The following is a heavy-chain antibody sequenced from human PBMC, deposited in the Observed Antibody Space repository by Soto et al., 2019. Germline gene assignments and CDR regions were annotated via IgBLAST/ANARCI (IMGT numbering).Heavy chain of an antibody. D-gene: IGHD2-15*01. CDR1: GGSISSSSYY. CDR2: IYYSGST. J-gene: IGHJ4*02. Sequence: SETLSLTCTVSGGSISSSSYYWGWIRQPPGKGLEWIGSIYYSGSTYYNPSLKIRVTISVDTSKNQFSLKLSSVTAADPAVYYCRVVVAATDFDYWGQGTLVTVSS. CDR3: RVVVAATDFDY. V-gene: IGHV4-39*01.